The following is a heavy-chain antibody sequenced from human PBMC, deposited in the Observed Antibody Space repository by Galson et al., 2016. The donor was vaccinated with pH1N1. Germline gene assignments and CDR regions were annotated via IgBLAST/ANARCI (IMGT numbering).Heavy chain of an antibody. CDR3: ARYPPSITVAGPMYS. D-gene: IGHD6-19*01. CDR2: ISSSSTYI. CDR1: GFTFSSYN. J-gene: IGHJ5*01. V-gene: IGHV3-21*05. Sequence: SLRLSCAASGFTFSSYNMNWVRQAPGKGLEWVSLISSSSTYIYYADSLKGRFTISRDNAKKSLYLQMNSLIVEDTAVYYCARYPPSITVAGPMYSRGRGTLVIVSS.